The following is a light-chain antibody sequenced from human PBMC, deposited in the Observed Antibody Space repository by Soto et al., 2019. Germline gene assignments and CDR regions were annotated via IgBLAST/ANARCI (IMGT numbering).Light chain of an antibody. J-gene: IGLJ1*01. Sequence: QSVLTRPASLSGSPGQSITIPCTGTSSDIGAYDYVSWFQQHPGKAPKLMISEVNNRPSGVSNRFSGSKSGNTAYLTIPGLQVEDEAEYFRFSFTTTSTHVFGTGTKVTVL. CDR2: EVN. V-gene: IGLV2-14*01. CDR1: SSDIGAYDY. CDR3: FSFTTTSTHV.